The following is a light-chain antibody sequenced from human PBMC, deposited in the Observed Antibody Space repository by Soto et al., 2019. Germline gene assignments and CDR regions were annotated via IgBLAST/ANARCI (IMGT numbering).Light chain of an antibody. CDR2: AVT. CDR1: SSDVGGYNY. V-gene: IGLV2-11*01. J-gene: IGLJ1*01. CDR3: CSYAGTFTYV. Sequence: HSALTQPRSVSGSPGQSVTISCTGTSSDVGGYNYVSWFQQHPGKAPKLMIYAVTERPSGVPDRFSGSKSGNTASLTISGLQAEDEADYYCCSYAGTFTYVFGTGTKVTVL.